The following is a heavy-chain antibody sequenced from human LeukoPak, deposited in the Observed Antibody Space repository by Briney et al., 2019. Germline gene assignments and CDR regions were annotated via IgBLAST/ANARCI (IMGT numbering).Heavy chain of an antibody. D-gene: IGHD2-15*01. V-gene: IGHV3-53*01. Sequence: PGGSLRLSCAASGFTVSSNYMTWFRQPPGKGLQWVSMIYIGGNTYYADSVQGRFTISRDNYRNTVYLQMDSLTVEDTAVYYCAKEGFCSGANCYPPSWGQGTPVTVSS. CDR1: GFTVSSNY. J-gene: IGHJ5*02. CDR2: IYIGGNT. CDR3: AKEGFCSGANCYPPS.